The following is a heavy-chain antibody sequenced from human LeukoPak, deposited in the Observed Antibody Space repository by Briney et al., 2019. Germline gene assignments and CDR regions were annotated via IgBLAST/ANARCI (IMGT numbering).Heavy chain of an antibody. CDR1: GFTFDGFA. V-gene: IGHV3-30-3*01. CDR3: AKGSGPITMMGHY. CDR2: ISYDGSNK. D-gene: IGHD3-22*01. J-gene: IGHJ4*02. Sequence: GGSLRLSCVASGFTFDGFAMHWVRQAPGKGLEWVAVISYDGSNKYYADSVKGRFTISRDNSKNTLYLQMNSLRAEDTAVYYCAKGSGPITMMGHYWGQGTLVTVSS.